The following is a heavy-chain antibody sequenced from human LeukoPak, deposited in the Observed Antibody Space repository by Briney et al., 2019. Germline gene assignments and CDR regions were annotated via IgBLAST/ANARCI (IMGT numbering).Heavy chain of an antibody. CDR1: GYTFTRYY. CDR2: IYPNSGGT. D-gene: IGHD3-22*01. V-gene: IGHV1-2*02. CDR3: ARDAHYDSSGFIDY. J-gene: IGHJ4*02. Sequence: ASVTVSCKASGYTFTRYYMHWVRQAPGQGLEWMGWIYPNSGGTNYAQKFQGRVTMTRDTSISTAYMELSRLRSDDTAVYYCARDAHYDSSGFIDYWGQGTLVTVSS.